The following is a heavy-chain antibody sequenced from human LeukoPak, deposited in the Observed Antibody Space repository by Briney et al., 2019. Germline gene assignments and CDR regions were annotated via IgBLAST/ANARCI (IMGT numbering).Heavy chain of an antibody. CDR1: GFTFSSYA. CDR2: ISGSGDST. J-gene: IGHJ4*02. D-gene: IGHD3-10*01. Sequence: PGGSLRLSCAASGFTFSSYAMSWVRQAPGKGLEWVSTISGSGDSTYYADSVKGRFTISRDNSKNTLYLQMNSLRAEDTAVYYCARALEWFGELDYWGQGTLVTVSS. CDR3: ARALEWFGELDY. V-gene: IGHV3-23*01.